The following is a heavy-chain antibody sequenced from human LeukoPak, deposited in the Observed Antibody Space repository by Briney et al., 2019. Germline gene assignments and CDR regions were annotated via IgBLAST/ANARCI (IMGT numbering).Heavy chain of an antibody. Sequence: GGSLRPSCAASGFTFSSYSMKWVRQAPGKGLEWVSSISSSSGYIYYADSVKGRFTISRDNAKNSLYLQMNSLRAEDTAVYYCARGYCSSTSCYEVDYWGQGTLVTVSS. J-gene: IGHJ4*02. CDR2: ISSSSGYI. V-gene: IGHV3-21*01. CDR3: ARGYCSSTSCYEVDY. CDR1: GFTFSSYS. D-gene: IGHD2-2*01.